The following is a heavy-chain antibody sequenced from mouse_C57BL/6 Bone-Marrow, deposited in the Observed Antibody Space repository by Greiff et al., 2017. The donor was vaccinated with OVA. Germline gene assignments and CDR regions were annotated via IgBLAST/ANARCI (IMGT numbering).Heavy chain of an antibody. J-gene: IGHJ2*01. V-gene: IGHV1-15*01. CDR2: IDPETGGT. CDR1: GYTFTDYE. CDR3: TRWVDY. Sequence: VQVVESGAELVRPGASVTLSCKASGYTFTDYEMHWVKQTPVHGLEWIGAIDPETGGTAYNQKFKGKAILTADKSSSTAYMELRSLTSEDSAVYYCTRWVDYWGQGTTLTVSS.